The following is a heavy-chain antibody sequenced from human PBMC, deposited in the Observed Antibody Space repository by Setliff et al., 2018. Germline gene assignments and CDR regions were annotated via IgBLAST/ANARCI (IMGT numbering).Heavy chain of an antibody. CDR3: ARGSQYYNFGGGYHLDYCYDGMDV. V-gene: IGHV4-34*01. CDR2: INHSGST. D-gene: IGHD3-3*01. CDR1: GGSFSGYY. Sequence: SETLSLTCAVYGGSFSGYYWCWIRQPPGKGLEWIGEINHSGSTNYNPSRKSRVTISVDTSKNQFYRKLSSVTAADAAVYYCARGSQYYNFGGGYHLDYCYDGMDVWGQGTTVTVSS. J-gene: IGHJ6*02.